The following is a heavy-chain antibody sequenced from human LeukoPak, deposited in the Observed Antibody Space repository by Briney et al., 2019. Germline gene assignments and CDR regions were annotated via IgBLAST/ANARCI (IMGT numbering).Heavy chain of an antibody. CDR2: IDYGGST. J-gene: IGHJ3*02. Sequence: SDTLSLTCGVSGYSISNSNWWGWIRQPPGKGLEWIGYIDYGGSTNYNPSLKSRATVSVDTSRNQFSLKLSSVTALDTAVYYCARLQRELDAFDIWGQGTMVTVSS. V-gene: IGHV4-28*06. CDR3: ARLQRELDAFDI. CDR1: GYSISNSNW. D-gene: IGHD1-7*01.